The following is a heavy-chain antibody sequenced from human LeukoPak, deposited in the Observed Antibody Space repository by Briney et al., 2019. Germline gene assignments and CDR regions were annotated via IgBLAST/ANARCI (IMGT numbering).Heavy chain of an antibody. Sequence: GGSLRLSCAASGFTFSSYSMSWVRQAPGKGLEWVSSISSSSSYIYYADSVKGRFTISRDNAKNSLYLQMNSLRAEDTAVYYCARPPLGYCSSTSCLENWFDPWGQGTLVTVSS. V-gene: IGHV3-21*01. CDR1: GFTFSSYS. CDR3: ARPPLGYCSSTSCLENWFDP. CDR2: ISSSSSYI. J-gene: IGHJ5*02. D-gene: IGHD2-2*01.